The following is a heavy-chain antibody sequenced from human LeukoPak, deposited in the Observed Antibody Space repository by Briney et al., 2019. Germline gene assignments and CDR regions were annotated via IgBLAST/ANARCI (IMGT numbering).Heavy chain of an antibody. CDR2: IYTTGST. J-gene: IGHJ4*02. CDR3: ARRQDGHDY. CDR1: GVSIANTFYY. Sequence: SETLSLTCAVSGVSIANTFYYWNWLRQPAGKGLEWIGRIYTTGSTDYNPSLKSRVTISLDTARNQFSLKLSSVTAADTAVYYCARRQDGHDYWGQGTLVTVSS. V-gene: IGHV4-61*02.